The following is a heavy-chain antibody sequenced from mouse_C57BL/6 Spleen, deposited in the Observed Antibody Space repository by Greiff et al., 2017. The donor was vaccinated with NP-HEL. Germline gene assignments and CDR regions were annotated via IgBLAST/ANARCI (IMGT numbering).Heavy chain of an antibody. Sequence: QVQLQQSGPGLVQPSHCLSITCTVSGFSSTSYGVHWVRQSPGKGLEWLGVIWRGGSTDYNAAFMSRLSITKDNSKIQVFFKMNSLQADDTAIYYCAKISNYDWFAYWGQGTLVTVSA. CDR2: IWRGGST. J-gene: IGHJ3*01. CDR3: AKISNYDWFAY. CDR1: GFSSTSYG. D-gene: IGHD2-5*01. V-gene: IGHV2-5*01.